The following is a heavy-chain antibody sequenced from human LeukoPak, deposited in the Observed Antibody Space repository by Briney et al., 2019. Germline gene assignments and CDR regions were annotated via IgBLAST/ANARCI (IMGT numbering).Heavy chain of an antibody. Sequence: SETLSLTCAVSGGSIRFNDWWSWVRQPPGRGLEWIGEIYHSGSTNYNPSLKSRVTISVDTSKNQFSLKLTSVTAADTAVYYCARVTKRYYYDSSGYFGWGQETMVTVSS. CDR2: IYHSGST. D-gene: IGHD3-22*01. J-gene: IGHJ3*01. CDR1: GGSIRFNDW. V-gene: IGHV4-4*02. CDR3: ARVTKRYYYDSSGYFG.